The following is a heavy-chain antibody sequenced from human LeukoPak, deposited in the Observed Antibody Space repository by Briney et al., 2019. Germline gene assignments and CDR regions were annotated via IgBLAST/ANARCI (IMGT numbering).Heavy chain of an antibody. V-gene: IGHV4-39*01. D-gene: IGHD6-19*01. CDR1: GGSISSSSYY. CDR2: IYYSGST. J-gene: IGHJ5*02. Sequence: PSETLSRTCTVSGGSISSSSYYWGWIRQPPGKGLEWIGSIYYSGSTYYNPSLKSRVTISVDTSKNQFSLKLSSVTAADTAVYYCARLVTVADPWGQGTLVTVSS. CDR3: ARLVTVADP.